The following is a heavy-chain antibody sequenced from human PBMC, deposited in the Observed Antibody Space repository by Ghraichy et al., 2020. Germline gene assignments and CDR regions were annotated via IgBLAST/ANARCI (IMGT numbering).Heavy chain of an antibody. CDR3: ARGELDV. V-gene: IGHV6-1*01. D-gene: IGHD1-7*01. CDR1: GDSVSSKSGA. J-gene: IGHJ6*04. Sequence: SQTLSLTCAISGDSVSSKSGAWNWIRQSPSRGLEWLGRTYYRSKWYNDYAVSVKSRITIKPDTSRNQFSLQLNSVTPEDTAVYYCARGELDVWDKGTTVTVSS. CDR2: TYYRSKWYN.